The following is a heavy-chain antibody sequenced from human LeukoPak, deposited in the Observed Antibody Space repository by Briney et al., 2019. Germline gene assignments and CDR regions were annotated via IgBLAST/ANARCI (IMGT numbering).Heavy chain of an antibody. J-gene: IGHJ5*02. V-gene: IGHV4-34*01. CDR1: GFTFSDYY. Sequence: LRLSCAASGFTFSDYYMSWIRQAPGKGLEWIGEITHSGNTYYNPSLKSRVTISVDTSKNQFSLKLNSVTAADTAVYYCGRGPGWTIAARPLDHWGQGTLVTVSS. D-gene: IGHD6-6*01. CDR3: GRGPGWTIAARPLDH. CDR2: ITHSGNT.